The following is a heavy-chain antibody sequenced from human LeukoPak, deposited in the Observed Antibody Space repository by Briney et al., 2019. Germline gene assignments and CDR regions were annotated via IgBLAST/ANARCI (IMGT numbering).Heavy chain of an antibody. D-gene: IGHD6-6*01. V-gene: IGHV4-39*01. CDR1: GGSISSSSYY. CDR3: ARRIARSSSGFDY. J-gene: IGHJ4*02. Sequence: PSETLSLTCTVSGGSISSSSYYWGWIRQPPGKGLEWIGTIYYSGSTYYNPSLKSRVTVSVDTSKNQFSLKLSPVTAADTAVYYCARRIARSSSGFDYWGQGTLVTVSS. CDR2: IYYSGST.